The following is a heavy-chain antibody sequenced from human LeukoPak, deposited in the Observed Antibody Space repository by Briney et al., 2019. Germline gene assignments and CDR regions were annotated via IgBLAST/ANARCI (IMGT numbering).Heavy chain of an antibody. Sequence: ASVKVSFKASGYTLTDYYMHWVRQAPGQGLEWMGRINPNSGGTNYAQKFQGRVTITRDTSISTVYMELSRLRSDDTAVYYCARVGYYESSGYYEYWGQGTLVTVSS. D-gene: IGHD3-22*01. V-gene: IGHV1-2*06. J-gene: IGHJ4*02. CDR1: GYTLTDYY. CDR3: ARVGYYESSGYYEY. CDR2: INPNSGGT.